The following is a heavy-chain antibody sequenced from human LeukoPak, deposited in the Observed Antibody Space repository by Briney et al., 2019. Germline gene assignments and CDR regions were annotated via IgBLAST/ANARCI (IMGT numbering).Heavy chain of an antibody. V-gene: IGHV3-30*01. CDR3: GRGGQFLEWLFDGYYYYYYMDV. J-gene: IGHJ6*03. CDR1: GFTFSSYA. Sequence: GGSLRLSCAASGFTFSSYATHWVRQAPGKGLEWVAVISYDGSNKYYADSVKGRFTISRDNSKNTLYLQMNSLRAEDTAVYYYGRGGQFLEWLFDGYYYYYYMDVWGKGTTVTVSS. CDR2: ISYDGSNK. D-gene: IGHD3-3*01.